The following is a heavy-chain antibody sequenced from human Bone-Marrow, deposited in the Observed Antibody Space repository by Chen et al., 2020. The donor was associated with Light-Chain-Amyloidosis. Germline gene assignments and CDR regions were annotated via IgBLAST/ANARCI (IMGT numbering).Heavy chain of an antibody. Sequence: EVQLLESGGGLVQPGGSLRLSCAASGFTFSSYAMRWVRQAPGKGLEWVSAISGSGGSTYYADSVKGRFTISRDNSKNTLYLQMNSLRAEDTAVYYCAKGKSGYDSRSPTDVWGQWTTVTVSS. CDR1: GFTFSSYA. V-gene: IGHV3-23*01. CDR2: ISGSGGST. J-gene: IGHJ6*02. D-gene: IGHD5-12*01. CDR3: AKGKSGYDSRSPTDV.